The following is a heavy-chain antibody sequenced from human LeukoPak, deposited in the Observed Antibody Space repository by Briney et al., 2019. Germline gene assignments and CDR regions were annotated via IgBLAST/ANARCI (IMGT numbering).Heavy chain of an antibody. J-gene: IGHJ6*02. CDR1: GGSISSYY. CDR3: ARDSAPTSDYYYYGMDV. D-gene: IGHD2/OR15-2a*01. Sequence: SETLSLTCTVSGGSISSYYWSWIRQPAGKGLEWIGRIYTSGSTNYNPSLKSRVTMSVDTSKNQFSLKLSSVTAADTAVYYCARDSAPTSDYYYYGMDVWGQGTTATVSS. CDR2: IYTSGST. V-gene: IGHV4-4*07.